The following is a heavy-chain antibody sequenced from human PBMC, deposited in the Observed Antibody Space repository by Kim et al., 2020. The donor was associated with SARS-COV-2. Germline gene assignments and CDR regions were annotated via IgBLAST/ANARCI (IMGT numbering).Heavy chain of an antibody. V-gene: IGHV3-49*03. Sequence: GGSLRLSCTSSGFTFGDYAWSWFRQAPGKGLEWVGCIKNRAYGGTAEYAATVKGRFIISRDDSKSIAYLQMNSPKTEDTAVYYCTRDEYGTATSFDPWGQGALVIVSS. CDR3: TRDEYGTATSFDP. J-gene: IGHJ5*02. D-gene: IGHD3-10*01. CDR2: IKNRAYGGTA. CDR1: GFTFGDYA.